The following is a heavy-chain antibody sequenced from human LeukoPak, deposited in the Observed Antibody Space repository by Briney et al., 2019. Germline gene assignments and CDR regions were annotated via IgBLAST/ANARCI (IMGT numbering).Heavy chain of an antibody. Sequence: SETLSLTCTVSGGSISTSSYYWGWIRQPPGKGLDRIGSIYYSGNTYYNPSLKSRVTITLDTSKNQFSLKLSSVTAADTAVYYCARHISSGFYEYWGQGTLVTVSS. J-gene: IGHJ4*02. CDR2: IYYSGNT. V-gene: IGHV4-39*01. CDR1: GGSISTSSYY. D-gene: IGHD3-22*01. CDR3: ARHISSGFYEY.